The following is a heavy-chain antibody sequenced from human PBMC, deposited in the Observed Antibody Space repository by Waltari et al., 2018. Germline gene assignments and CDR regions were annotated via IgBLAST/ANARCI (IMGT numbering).Heavy chain of an antibody. J-gene: IGHJ6*02. CDR1: GFTFSGYE. CDR3: ARRPYYYHGMDV. V-gene: IGHV3-48*03. CDR2: ISSSGNTI. Sequence: EVLLVESGGGLVQPGGSLRLSCTASGFTFSGYEMNWVRQAPGKGLGGVSYISSSGNTIYYADSVKARFTTSRDNAKNSLYLQMNSLRVDDTAVYYCARRPYYYHGMDVWGQGTTVTVSS.